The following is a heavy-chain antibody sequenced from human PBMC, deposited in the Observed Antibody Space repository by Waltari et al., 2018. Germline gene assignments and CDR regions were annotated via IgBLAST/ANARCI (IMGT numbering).Heavy chain of an antibody. CDR2: INHSGST. J-gene: IGHJ4*02. D-gene: IGHD2-2*01. V-gene: IGHV4-34*01. CDR1: GGSFSGYY. Sequence: QVQLQQWGAGLLKPSETLSLTCAVYGGSFSGYYWSWIRQPPGKGLEWIGEINHSGSTNYNPSLKSRVTISVDTSKNQFSLKLSSVTAADTAVYYCARMSPSYCSSTSRYYLDYWGQGTLVTVSS. CDR3: ARMSPSYCSSTSRYYLDY.